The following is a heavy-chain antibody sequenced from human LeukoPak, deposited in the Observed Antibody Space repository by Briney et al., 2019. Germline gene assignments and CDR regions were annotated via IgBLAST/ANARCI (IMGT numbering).Heavy chain of an antibody. CDR2: IYTSGST. J-gene: IGHJ6*03. V-gene: IGHV4-4*09. CDR3: ARDMGAWSGYLSGYYYYMDV. D-gene: IGHD3-3*01. Sequence: SETLSLTCTVSGGSISSYYWSWIRQPPGKGLEWIGYIYTSGSTYYNPSLKSRVTISVDTSKNQFSLKLSSVTAADTAVYYCARDMGAWSGYLSGYYYYMDVWGKGTTVTVSS. CDR1: GGSISSYY.